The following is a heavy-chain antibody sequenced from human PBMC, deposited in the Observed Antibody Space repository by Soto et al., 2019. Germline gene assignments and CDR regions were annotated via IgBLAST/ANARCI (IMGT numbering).Heavy chain of an antibody. Sequence: GESLKISCKGSGYSFTSYWIGWVRQMPGKGLEWMGIIYPGDSDTRYSPSFQGQVTISADKSISTAYLQWSSLKASDTAMYYCARRGRGYDYIGDSGYWGQGTLVTVSS. CDR1: GYSFTSYW. J-gene: IGHJ4*02. CDR2: IYPGDSDT. CDR3: ARRGRGYDYIGDSGY. D-gene: IGHD5-12*01. V-gene: IGHV5-51*01.